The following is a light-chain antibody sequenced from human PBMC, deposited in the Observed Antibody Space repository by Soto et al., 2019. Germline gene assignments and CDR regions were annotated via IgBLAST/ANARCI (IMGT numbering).Light chain of an antibody. CDR3: SSYTSSTPLV. V-gene: IGLV2-14*01. CDR2: DVS. Sequence: QSALTQPASVSGSPGQSITISCTGTSSDVGGYNYVSWYQQHPGKALKLMIYDVSNRHSRVSNRFPGSKSGNTAYLTISGLQSEDEADYYCSSYTSSTPLVFGTGTKLTVL. J-gene: IGLJ1*01. CDR1: SSDVGGYNY.